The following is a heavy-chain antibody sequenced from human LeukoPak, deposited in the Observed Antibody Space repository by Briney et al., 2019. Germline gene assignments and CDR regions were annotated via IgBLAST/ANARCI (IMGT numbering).Heavy chain of an antibody. Sequence: GGSLRLSCAASGFTFSSFAMSWVRKAPGKGLEWVSAINGSGGGTYYVDFLKGRFTIYRDISKNSLYLQMSNLRTGDTTVYYCARQIPGSALWFDPSGEGT. D-gene: IGHD3-10*01. CDR1: GFTFSSFA. CDR3: ARQIPGSALWFDP. J-gene: IGHJ5*02. CDR2: INGSGGGT. V-gene: IGHV3-23*01.